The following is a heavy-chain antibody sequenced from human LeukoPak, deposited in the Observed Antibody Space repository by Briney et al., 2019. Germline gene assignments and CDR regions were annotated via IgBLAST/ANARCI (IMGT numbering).Heavy chain of an antibody. Sequence: HTLSLTCTVSGGSISSGGYYWSWIRQHPGKGLEWIGYIYYSGSIYYNPSLKSRVTMSVDTSENQFSLKLNSVTAADTAVYYCATTVGCYFDYWSQGTLVTVSS. CDR3: ATTVGCYFDY. D-gene: IGHD3-16*01. V-gene: IGHV4-31*03. CDR1: GGSISSGGYY. CDR2: IYYSGSI. J-gene: IGHJ4*02.